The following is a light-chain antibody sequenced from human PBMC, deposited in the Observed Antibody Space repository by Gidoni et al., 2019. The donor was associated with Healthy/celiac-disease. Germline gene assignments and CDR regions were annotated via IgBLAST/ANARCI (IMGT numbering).Light chain of an antibody. Sequence: QSALTQPRSVSGSPGQSVTIPCTGTSSDVGGYNYVAWYQQHPGKAPTLMIYDVNKRPSGVPDRFSGSKSGNMASLTISGLQAEDEADYYCFSYAGTYVVFGGGTKLTVL. J-gene: IGLJ2*01. CDR3: FSYAGTYVV. V-gene: IGLV2-11*01. CDR2: DVN. CDR1: SSDVGGYNY.